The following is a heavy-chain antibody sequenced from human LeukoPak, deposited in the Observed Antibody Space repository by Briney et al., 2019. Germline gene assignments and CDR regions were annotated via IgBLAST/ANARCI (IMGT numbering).Heavy chain of an antibody. CDR2: INSDESST. D-gene: IGHD6-13*01. CDR1: GFTFSSYW. CDR3: ARVGDWGQQLVGFDY. Sequence: PGGSLRLSCAASGFTFSSYWMHWVRQPPGKGLVWVSRINSDESSTNYADSVKGRFTISRDNAKNTLYLQMNSLRAEDTAVYYCARVGDWGQQLVGFDYWGQGTLVTVSS. J-gene: IGHJ4*02. V-gene: IGHV3-74*01.